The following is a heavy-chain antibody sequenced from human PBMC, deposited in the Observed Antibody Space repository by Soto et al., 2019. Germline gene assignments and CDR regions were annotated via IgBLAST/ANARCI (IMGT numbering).Heavy chain of an antibody. Sequence: PGGFLRLSCAASGFTFSNAWMNWVRQAPGKGLEWVGRIKSKTDGGTTDYAAPVKGRFTISRDDSKNTLYLQMNSLKTEDTAVYYCTTDPVTMIVVVPSSGWGQGTLVTVSS. CDR3: TTDPVTMIVVVPSSG. V-gene: IGHV3-15*07. J-gene: IGHJ4*02. CDR2: IKSKTDGGTT. CDR1: GFTFSNAW. D-gene: IGHD3-22*01.